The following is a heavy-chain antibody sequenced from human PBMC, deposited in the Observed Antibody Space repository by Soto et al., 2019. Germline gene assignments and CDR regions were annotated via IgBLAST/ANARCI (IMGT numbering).Heavy chain of an antibody. CDR2: ISSSSSYI. CDR3: ARDRVAARPPPYYYGIDV. CDR1: GFTFSSYS. J-gene: IGHJ6*02. D-gene: IGHD6-6*01. V-gene: IGHV3-21*01. Sequence: GGSLRLSCAASGFTFSSYSMNWVRQAPGKGLEWVSSISSSSSYIYYADSVKGRFTISRDNAKNSLYLQMNSLRAEDTAVYYCARDRVAARPPPYYYGIDVCGQGTPVTVSS.